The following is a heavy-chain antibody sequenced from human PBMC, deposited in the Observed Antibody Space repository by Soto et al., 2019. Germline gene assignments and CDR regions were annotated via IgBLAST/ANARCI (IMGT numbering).Heavy chain of an antibody. CDR2: IYYSGST. CDR3: ARAVGYCSSTSCYTGYYYGMDV. V-gene: IGHV4-61*01. Sequence: QVQLQESGPGLVKPSETLSLTCTVSGGSVSSGSYYWSWIRQPPGKVLEWIGYIYYSGSTNYNPSLKSRVTISVDTSKNQFSLKLSSVTAADTAVYYCARAVGYCSSTSCYTGYYYGMDVWGQGTTVTVSS. J-gene: IGHJ6*02. CDR1: GGSVSSGSYY. D-gene: IGHD2-2*02.